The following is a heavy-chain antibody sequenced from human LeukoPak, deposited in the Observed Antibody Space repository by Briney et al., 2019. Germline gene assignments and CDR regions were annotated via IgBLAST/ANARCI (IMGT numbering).Heavy chain of an antibody. CDR3: AKDLEVPAANDYYYGMDV. Sequence: GGSLRLSCAASGFTFSSYWMHWVRQAPGKGLVWVSRINSDGSSTSYADSVKGRFTISRDNAKNSLYLQMNSLRAEDTALYYCAKDLEVPAANDYYYGMDVWGQGTTVTVSS. CDR1: GFTFSSYW. D-gene: IGHD2-2*01. CDR2: INSDGSST. V-gene: IGHV3-74*01. J-gene: IGHJ6*02.